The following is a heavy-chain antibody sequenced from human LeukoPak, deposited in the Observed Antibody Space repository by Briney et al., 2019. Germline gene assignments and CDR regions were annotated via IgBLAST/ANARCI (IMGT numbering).Heavy chain of an antibody. V-gene: IGHV3-30*18. CDR2: ISYDGSNK. CDR3: AKRGGLSLFDY. J-gene: IGHJ4*02. Sequence: GGSLRLSCAASGFTFSSYGMHWVRQAPGKGLGWVAVISYDGSNKYYADSVKGRFTISRDNSKNTLYLQMNSLRAEDTAVYYCAKRGGLSLFDYWGQGTLVTVSS. D-gene: IGHD3-10*01. CDR1: GFTFSSYG.